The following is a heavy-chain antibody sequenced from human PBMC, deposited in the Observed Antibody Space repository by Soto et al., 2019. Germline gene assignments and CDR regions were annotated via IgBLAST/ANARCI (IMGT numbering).Heavy chain of an antibody. J-gene: IGHJ4*02. Sequence: ASETLSLTCTVSGGSISSGGYYWSWIRQHPGKGLEWIGYIYYSGSTYYNPSLKSRVTISVDTSKNQFSLKLSSVTAADTAVYYCARDGNICSGGSCYPDYFDYWGQGTLVTVSS. D-gene: IGHD2-15*01. CDR1: GGSISSGGYY. CDR2: IYYSGST. CDR3: ARDGNICSGGSCYPDYFDY. V-gene: IGHV4-31*03.